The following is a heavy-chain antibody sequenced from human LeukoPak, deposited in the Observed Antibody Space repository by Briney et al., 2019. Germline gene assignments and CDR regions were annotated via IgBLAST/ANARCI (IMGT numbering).Heavy chain of an antibody. V-gene: IGHV4-39*01. CDR3: ARMIGDDAFDI. CDR1: GRSISSSSYY. D-gene: IGHD3-22*01. Sequence: KPSETLSLTCTVSGRSISSSSYYWDWIRHPPGKRLEWIGTIYYSGTTYYNPSLKRRVTISVDTSRNQFSLQLSSVTATDTAVYYWARMIGDDAFDIWGQGTMVTVSS. J-gene: IGHJ3*02. CDR2: IYYSGTT.